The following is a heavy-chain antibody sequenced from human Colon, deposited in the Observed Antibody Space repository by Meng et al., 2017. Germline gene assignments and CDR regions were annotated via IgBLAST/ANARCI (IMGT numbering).Heavy chain of an antibody. CDR1: GYNFSNYE. V-gene: IGHV1-8*02. D-gene: IGHD1-26*01. CDR3: ARGGAPPYYFDY. Sequence: QVQLVRSGAEVKKPGASVKVSCETSGYNFSNYEVNWVRPASGHGLEWMGWMNPDSGKTGYAHKFQGRVTLTRDKSTGTAYMELTSLTPDDTAVYYCARGGAPPYYFDYWGQGTLVTVSS. J-gene: IGHJ4*02. CDR2: MNPDSGKT.